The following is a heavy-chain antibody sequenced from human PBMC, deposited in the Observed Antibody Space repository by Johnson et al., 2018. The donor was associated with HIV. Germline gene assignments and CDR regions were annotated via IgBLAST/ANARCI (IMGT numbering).Heavy chain of an antibody. CDR2: IRYDGSNK. D-gene: IGHD1-7*01. V-gene: IGHV3-30*02. Sequence: QVQLVESGGGVVQPGGSLRLSCAASGFTFSSYGMHWVRQAPGKGLEWVAFIRYDGSNKYYADSVKGRFTISRDNSKNTLYLQMNSLRAEYTAVYYCAKDRRELPSPFDIWGQGTMVTVSS. CDR3: AKDRRELPSPFDI. CDR1: GFTFSSYG. J-gene: IGHJ3*02.